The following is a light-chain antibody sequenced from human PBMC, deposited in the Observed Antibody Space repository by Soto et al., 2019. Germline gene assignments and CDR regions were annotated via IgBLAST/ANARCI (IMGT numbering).Light chain of an antibody. CDR2: GIS. Sequence: EIVLTQSPGTLSLSPGERATLSCRASQSISNSYLAWYQQKPGQAPRLVIHGISTRATGVPDRFSGGGSGTDFSLTISRPEPEDFAVYYCQQYDSSPYTFGQGTKLEIK. J-gene: IGKJ2*01. V-gene: IGKV3-20*01. CDR1: QSISNSY. CDR3: QQYDSSPYT.